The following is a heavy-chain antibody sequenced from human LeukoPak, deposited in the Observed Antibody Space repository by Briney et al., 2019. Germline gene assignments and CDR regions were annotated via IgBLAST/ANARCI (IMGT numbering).Heavy chain of an antibody. Sequence: GASVKVSCKASGYTFTSYGISWVRQAPGQGLEWMGWISAYNGNTNYAQKLQGRVTMTTDTSTSTAYMELRSLRSDDTAVYYCARVLARPGYYYGSGSSFQHWGQGTLVTVSS. CDR2: ISAYNGNT. J-gene: IGHJ1*01. D-gene: IGHD3-10*01. CDR3: ARVLARPGYYYGSGSSFQH. V-gene: IGHV1-18*01. CDR1: GYTFTSYG.